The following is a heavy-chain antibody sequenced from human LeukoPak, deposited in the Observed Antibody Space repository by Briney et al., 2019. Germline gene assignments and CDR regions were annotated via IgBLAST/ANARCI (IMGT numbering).Heavy chain of an antibody. CDR1: GFTFTSYA. J-gene: IGHJ6*03. Sequence: GGSLRLSCAVSGFTFTSYAMSWVRQAPGKGLEWVSSISGSGGGTFYADSVKGRFTISRDNSKNTLYLQMNSLRVEDTAVYYCAKAPRFGDHATEYYYYYMHVWGKGTTVTVSS. CDR2: ISGSGGGT. D-gene: IGHD3-16*01. CDR3: AKAPRFGDHATEYYYYYMHV. V-gene: IGHV3-23*01.